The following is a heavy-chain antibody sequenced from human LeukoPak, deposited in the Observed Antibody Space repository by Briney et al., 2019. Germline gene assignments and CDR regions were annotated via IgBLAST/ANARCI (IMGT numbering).Heavy chain of an antibody. Sequence: GGSLRLSCAASGFSFSSYAMSWVRQAPGKGLEWVSAISGSGGNTYYADSVRGRFTISRDNSKNTLYLQMNSLRAEDTAIYYCAKVSWANYFDYWGQGTLVTVSS. CDR2: ISGSGGNT. CDR1: GFSFSSYA. CDR3: AKVSWANYFDY. D-gene: IGHD6-13*01. J-gene: IGHJ4*02. V-gene: IGHV3-23*01.